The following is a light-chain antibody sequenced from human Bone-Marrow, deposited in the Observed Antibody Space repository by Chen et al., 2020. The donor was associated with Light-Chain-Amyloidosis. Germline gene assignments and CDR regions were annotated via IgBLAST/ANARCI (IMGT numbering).Light chain of an antibody. CDR1: NIGSTS. J-gene: IGLJ3*02. CDR2: DDS. Sequence: SYLLPQPSSVSVAPGPPATMPCGGNNIGSTSVHWYQQTPGQAPLLVVYDDSDRPSGIPERLSGSNSGNTATLTISRVEAGDEADYYCQVWDRSSDRPVFGGGTKLTVL. V-gene: IGLV3-21*02. CDR3: QVWDRSSDRPV.